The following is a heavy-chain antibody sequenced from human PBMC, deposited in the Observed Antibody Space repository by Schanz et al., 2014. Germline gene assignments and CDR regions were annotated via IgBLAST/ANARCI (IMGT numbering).Heavy chain of an antibody. V-gene: IGHV3-30*02. J-gene: IGHJ5*02. CDR2: IRYDGSSK. Sequence: QVQLVQSGGGVVQPGGSLRLSCAASGFTFTSYSMHWVRQAPGRGLEWVAFIRYDGSSKYYADSVRGRFTISRDDSKNTVSLQMNSLRADDTAVYYCVRDERVISGVWFDPWGQGTLVTVSS. D-gene: IGHD3-16*02. CDR3: VRDERVISGVWFDP. CDR1: GFTFTSYS.